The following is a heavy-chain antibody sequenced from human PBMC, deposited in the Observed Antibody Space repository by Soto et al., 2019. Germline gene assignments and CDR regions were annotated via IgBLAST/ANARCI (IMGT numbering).Heavy chain of an antibody. CDR1: GYIFTDFG. V-gene: IGHV1-3*01. CDR2: IVSVNDKT. Sequence: GASVKVSCKASGYIFTDFGIHWVRQAPGQRLEWLGWIVSVNDKTLYSPKFQGILAITRDTSANTAYLDLYILTSEDSAVYYCARGRRSCTGNNCYTDFDFWGQGSLVTVSS. D-gene: IGHD2-2*02. J-gene: IGHJ4*02. CDR3: ARGRRSCTGNNCYTDFDF.